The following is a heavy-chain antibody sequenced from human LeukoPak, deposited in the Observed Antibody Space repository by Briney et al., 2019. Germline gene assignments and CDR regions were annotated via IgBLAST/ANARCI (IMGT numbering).Heavy chain of an antibody. CDR1: GGSISSYY. J-gene: IGHJ4*02. CDR3: AGGAPTVRENTPFDY. D-gene: IGHD3-10*01. Sequence: PSETLSLTCTVSGGSISSYYWSWIRQPPGKGLEWIGYINTSGSTNYNPSLKSRVTISVDTSKNQFSLKLSSVTAADTAVYYCAGGAPTVRENTPFDYWGQGTLVTVSS. V-gene: IGHV4-4*09. CDR2: INTSGST.